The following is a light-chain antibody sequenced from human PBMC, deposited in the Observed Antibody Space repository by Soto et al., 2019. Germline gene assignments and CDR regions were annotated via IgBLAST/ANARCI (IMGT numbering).Light chain of an antibody. J-gene: IGKJ3*01. Sequence: EIVLTQSPGTLSLSPGERATLSCRASQSLSSNYLAWYQQRPGQSPRLLVYGASSRATGIPDRFSGSGFGTDFALTISRLEPVDSAVYYCHQYDNAPFTFGPGTRVGIK. CDR3: HQYDNAPFT. CDR1: QSLSSNY. V-gene: IGKV3-20*01. CDR2: GAS.